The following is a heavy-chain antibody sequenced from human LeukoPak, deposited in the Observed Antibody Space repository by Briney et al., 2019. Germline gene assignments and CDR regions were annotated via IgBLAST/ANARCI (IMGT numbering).Heavy chain of an antibody. CDR1: GFPFSDFS. CDR3: AKQSYARSLGE. D-gene: IGHD2-8*01. J-gene: IGHJ4*02. V-gene: IGHV3-23*01. Sequence: GGSLRLSCATSGFPFSDFSMRWVRQAPGKGLECISTTNSGGTSTYYAQSVKGRFTISRDNSKNTLYLQMSSLRVEDTAVYYCAKQSYARSLGEGGAGTLVSVSS. CDR2: TNSGGTST.